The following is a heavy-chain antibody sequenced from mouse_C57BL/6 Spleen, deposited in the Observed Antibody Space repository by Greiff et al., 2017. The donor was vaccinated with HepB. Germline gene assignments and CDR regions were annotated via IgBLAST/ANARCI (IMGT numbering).Heavy chain of an antibody. CDR3: TRRGIYDGYYDYFDY. CDR1: GYTFTDYE. CDR2: IDPETGGT. V-gene: IGHV1-15*01. D-gene: IGHD2-3*01. Sequence: QVQLKQSGAELVRPGASVTLSCKASGYTFTDYEMHWVKQTPVHGLEWIGAIDPETGGTAYNQKFKGKAILTADKSSSTAYMELRSLTSEDSAVYYCTRRGIYDGYYDYFDYWGQGTTLTVSS. J-gene: IGHJ2*01.